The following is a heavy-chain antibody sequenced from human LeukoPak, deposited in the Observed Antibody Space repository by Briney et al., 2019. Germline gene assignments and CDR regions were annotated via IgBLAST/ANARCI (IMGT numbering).Heavy chain of an antibody. D-gene: IGHD6-19*01. J-gene: IGHJ5*02. CDR3: ARDASDSSGWYWFDP. CDR1: GGSISGYY. V-gene: IGHV4-59*01. CDR2: IYSSGST. Sequence: SETLSLTCTVSGGSISGYYWSWIRQPPGKGLEWIGYIYSSGSTNYNPSLKSRVTISVDTSKNQFSLKLSSVTAADTAVYYCARDASDSSGWYWFDPWGQGTLVTVSS.